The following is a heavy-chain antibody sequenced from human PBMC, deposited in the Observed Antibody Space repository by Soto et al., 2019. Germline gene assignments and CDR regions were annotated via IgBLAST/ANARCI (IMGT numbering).Heavy chain of an antibody. D-gene: IGHD4-17*01. CDR3: ASGYRQTTDYYGMDV. CDR2: INAGNGNT. J-gene: IGHJ6*02. V-gene: IGHV1-3*05. CDR1: GYTFTSYA. Sequence: QVQLVQSGAEEKKPGASVKVSCKASGYTFTSYAMHWVRQAPGQRLEWMGWINAGNGNTKYSQKFQGRVTITRDTSXXTAYMELSSLRSEDTAVYYCASGYRQTTDYYGMDVWGQGTTVTVSS.